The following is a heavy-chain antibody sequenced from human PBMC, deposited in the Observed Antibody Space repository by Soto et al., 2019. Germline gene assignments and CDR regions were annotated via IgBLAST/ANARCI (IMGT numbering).Heavy chain of an antibody. CDR3: ASGGNWLDT. J-gene: IGHJ5*02. V-gene: IGHV4-59*01. D-gene: IGHD3-16*01. Sequence: VADGESGNYGCTWVRQSTEKGLEWIGYMYYNGNINYNHSLKSRATISIDTSKNPFSLTLKSVTAADTAVYHRASGGNWLDTWGQPVLVTVS. CDR2: MYYNGNI. CDR1: DGESGNYG.